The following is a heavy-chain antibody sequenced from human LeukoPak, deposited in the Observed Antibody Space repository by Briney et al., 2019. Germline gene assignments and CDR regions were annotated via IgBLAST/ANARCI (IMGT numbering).Heavy chain of an antibody. CDR1: GGTFSSYA. J-gene: IGHJ4*02. CDR3: ARDRAYYDFWSGYHADY. Sequence: SVKVSCKASGGTFSSYAISWVRQAPGQGLEWMGGIIPIFGTANYAQKFQGRVTMTTDTSTSTAYMELRSLRSDDTAVYYCARDRAYYDFWSGYHADYWGQGTLVTVSS. CDR2: IIPIFGTA. V-gene: IGHV1-69*05. D-gene: IGHD3-3*01.